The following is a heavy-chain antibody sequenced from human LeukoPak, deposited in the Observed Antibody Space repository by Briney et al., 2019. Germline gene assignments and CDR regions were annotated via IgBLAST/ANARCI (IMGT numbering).Heavy chain of an antibody. CDR3: ARQGYDSSGYYYFDY. D-gene: IGHD3-22*01. J-gene: IGHJ4*02. CDR1: GYSFTSYW. V-gene: IGHV5-51*01. CDR2: IYPGDSDT. Sequence: GESLKISCKGSGYSFTSYWIGWVRQMPGKGLEWMGIIYPGDSDTRYSPSFQGQVTISADKSISTAYLQWSSLEASDTAMYYCARQGYDSSGYYYFDYWGQGTLVTVSS.